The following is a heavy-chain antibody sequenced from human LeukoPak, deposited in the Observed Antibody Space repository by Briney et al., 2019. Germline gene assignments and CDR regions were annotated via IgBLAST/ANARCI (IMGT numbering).Heavy chain of an antibody. Sequence: GGSLRLSCAASGFSFSRYAFHWVRQAPGKGLEWVAILSYDGSTKYYADSVKGRFTISRDNSKNTLYLQMNSLRAEDTAVYYCARDQSPKWGSGERYFDYWGQGTLVTVSS. CDR2: LSYDGSTK. CDR1: GFSFSRYA. CDR3: ARDQSPKWGSGERYFDY. D-gene: IGHD7-27*01. J-gene: IGHJ4*02. V-gene: IGHV3-30-3*01.